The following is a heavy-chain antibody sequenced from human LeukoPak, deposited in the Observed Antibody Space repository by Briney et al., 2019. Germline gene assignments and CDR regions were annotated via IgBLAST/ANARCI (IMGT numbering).Heavy chain of an antibody. Sequence: ASVKVSCKVSGYTLTELSMHWVRQAPGKGLEWMGGFDPEDGETIYAQKFQGRVTMTEDTSTDTAYMELSSLRSEDTAVYYCATTWGRTTVTPFDYWGQGTLVTVSS. CDR3: ATTWGRTTVTPFDY. CDR1: GYTLTELS. D-gene: IGHD4-17*01. J-gene: IGHJ4*02. CDR2: FDPEDGET. V-gene: IGHV1-24*01.